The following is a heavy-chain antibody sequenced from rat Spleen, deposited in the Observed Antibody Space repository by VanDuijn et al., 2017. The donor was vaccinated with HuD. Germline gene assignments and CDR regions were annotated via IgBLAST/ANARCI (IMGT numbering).Heavy chain of an antibody. CDR1: GFIFSNYD. Sequence: EVQLVESGGGLVQPGRSIKLSCGASGFIFSNYDMTWVRQAPGKGLEWVASITNIAGRTHYPDSVKGRFTISRDNAKSTLYLQMNSLRSKDTATYYCARHGNNGYVMDAWGQGASVTVSS. CDR3: ARHGNNGYVMDA. D-gene: IGHD1-10*01. CDR2: ITNIAGRT. J-gene: IGHJ4*01. V-gene: IGHV5-25*01.